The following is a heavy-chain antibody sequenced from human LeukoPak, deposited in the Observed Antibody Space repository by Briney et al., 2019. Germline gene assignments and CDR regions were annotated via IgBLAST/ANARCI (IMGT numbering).Heavy chain of an antibody. CDR1: GGSFSGYY. J-gene: IGHJ3*02. CDR3: ARGRGGCRAFDI. CDR2: INHSGST. Sequence: SETLSLTCAVYGGSFSGYYWSWIRQPPGKGLEWIGEINHSGSTNYNPSLKSRVTISVDTSKNQFSLKLSSVTAADTAVYYCARGRGGCRAFDIWGQGTMVTVSS. V-gene: IGHV4-34*01. D-gene: IGHD3-16*01.